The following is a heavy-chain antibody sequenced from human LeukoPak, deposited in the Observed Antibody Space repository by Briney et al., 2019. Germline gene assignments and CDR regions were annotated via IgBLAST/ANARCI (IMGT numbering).Heavy chain of an antibody. Sequence: SGTLSLTCTVSGGSISKDYWSWIRQPAGKGLEWIGRIYTSGSTNYNPSLKSRVTMSVDTSKNQFSLKLSSVTAADTAVYYCAREVGGAPGYYYYYYMDVWGKGTTVTVSS. J-gene: IGHJ6*03. CDR2: IYTSGST. D-gene: IGHD1-26*01. CDR1: GGSISKDY. CDR3: AREVGGAPGYYYYYYMDV. V-gene: IGHV4-4*07.